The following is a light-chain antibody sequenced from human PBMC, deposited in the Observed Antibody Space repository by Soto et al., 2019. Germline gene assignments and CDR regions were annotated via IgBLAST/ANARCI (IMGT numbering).Light chain of an antibody. CDR2: GAS. V-gene: IGKV3-20*01. Sequence: EIVLTQSPGTLSLSPGERATLSCRASQSVGRNYLAWYQQKPGQAPRLLIYGASSSATGIPDRFSGSGSGTDFTLTISRLEPEDFAVYYCQQYASSPHTFGGGTEVEIK. CDR1: QSVGRNY. J-gene: IGKJ4*01. CDR3: QQYASSPHT.